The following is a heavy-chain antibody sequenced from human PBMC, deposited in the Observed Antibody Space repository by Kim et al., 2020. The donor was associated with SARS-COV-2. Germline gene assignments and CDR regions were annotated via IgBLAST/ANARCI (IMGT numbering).Heavy chain of an antibody. CDR3: ARGGVAGLNYFES. D-gene: IGHD6-19*01. CDR1: GFTVSSTC. CDR2: IYRGGGT. Sequence: GGSLRLSCAASGFTVSSTCMSWVRQAPGKGLEWVAGIYRGGGTNHADSVKGRFTISRDNSQNRLYLQMNILRAEDAAVYYCARGGVAGLNYFESWGQGTLVTVSS. V-gene: IGHV3-66*01. J-gene: IGHJ4*02.